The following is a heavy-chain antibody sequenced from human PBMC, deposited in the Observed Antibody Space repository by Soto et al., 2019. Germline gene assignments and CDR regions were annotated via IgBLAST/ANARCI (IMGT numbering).Heavy chain of an antibody. J-gene: IGHJ4*02. V-gene: IGHV1-3*01. CDR1: GYTFTSYA. CDR2: INAGNGNT. D-gene: IGHD3-16*01. CDR3: ARDLGGWTDS. Sequence: QVQLVQSGAEVKKPGASVKVSCKASGYTFTSYAMKWVRQAPGQRLEWMGWINAGNGNTKYSQKFQGRVTITSDTSASTDYMELSSLRSEDTAVYYCARDLGGWTDSWGQGTLVTVSS.